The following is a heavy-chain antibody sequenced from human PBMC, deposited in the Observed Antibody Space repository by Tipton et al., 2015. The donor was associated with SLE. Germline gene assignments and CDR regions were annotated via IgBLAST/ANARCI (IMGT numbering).Heavy chain of an antibody. Sequence: TLSLTCVVYGGSFSDYSWSWIRQSPGKGLEWIGEINHNGRTNYNPSLKSRVTISVDTSKSQFSLRLSSVTAADTAMYYCARVVVATTKPLHFDYWGQGTLVTVSS. V-gene: IGHV4-34*01. CDR2: INHNGRT. CDR1: GGSFSDYS. D-gene: IGHD5-12*01. CDR3: ARVVVATTKPLHFDY. J-gene: IGHJ4*02.